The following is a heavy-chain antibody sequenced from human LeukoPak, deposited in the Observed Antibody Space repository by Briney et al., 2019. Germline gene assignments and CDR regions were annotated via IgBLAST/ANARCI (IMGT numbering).Heavy chain of an antibody. D-gene: IGHD6-19*01. V-gene: IGHV3-21*01. CDR1: GFIFSSYS. CDR2: TSSSSTYI. J-gene: IGHJ4*02. Sequence: PGGSLRLSCAAYGFIFSSYSMNWVRQDPGKGLEWVSYTSSSSTYIYYADSVEGRFTISRDYAKNSLYLQVNSLTAEDTAVYYCLSPGVAVTGTEYWGQGTRVTVSS. CDR3: LSPGVAVTGTEY.